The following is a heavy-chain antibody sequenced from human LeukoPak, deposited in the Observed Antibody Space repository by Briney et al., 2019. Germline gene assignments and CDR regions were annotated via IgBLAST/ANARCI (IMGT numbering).Heavy chain of an antibody. CDR1: GFTFSSYW. CDR3: AKGGRGNGEVY. V-gene: IGHV3-7*01. D-gene: IGHD2-8*01. Sequence: QPGGSLRLSCAVSGFTFSSYWMNWVRQAPGKGLEWVANIKQDGSEKNYVDSVKGRFTITRDNAKISLFLQMDDLRAEDTAVYYCAKGGRGNGEVYWGQGTLVTVSS. CDR2: IKQDGSEK. J-gene: IGHJ4*02.